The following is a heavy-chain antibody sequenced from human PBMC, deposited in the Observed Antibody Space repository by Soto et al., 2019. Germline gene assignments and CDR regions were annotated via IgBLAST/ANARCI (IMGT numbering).Heavy chain of an antibody. Sequence: GGSLRLSCAASGFTFSSYWMSWVRQAPGKGLEWVANIKQDGSEKYYVDSVKGRFTISRDNAKNSLYLQMNSLRAEDTAVYYCARAYYGSGVYYYYMDVWGKGTTVTVSS. CDR3: ARAYYGSGVYYYYMDV. V-gene: IGHV3-7*01. D-gene: IGHD3-10*01. CDR1: GFTFSSYW. J-gene: IGHJ6*03. CDR2: IKQDGSEK.